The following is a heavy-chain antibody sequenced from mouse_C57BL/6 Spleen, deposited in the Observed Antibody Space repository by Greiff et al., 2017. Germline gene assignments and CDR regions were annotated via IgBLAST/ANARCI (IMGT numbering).Heavy chain of an antibody. CDR3: ALVYGNYDNGFDY. CDR2: IYPGSGNT. CDR1: GYTFTDYY. D-gene: IGHD1-1*01. J-gene: IGHJ2*01. Sequence: QVQLQESGAELVRPGASVKLSCKASGYTFTDYYINWVKQRPGQGLEWIARIYPGSGNTYYNEKFKGKATLTAEKSSSTAYMQLSSLTSEDAAVYFCALVYGNYDNGFDYWGQGTTLTVSS. V-gene: IGHV1-76*01.